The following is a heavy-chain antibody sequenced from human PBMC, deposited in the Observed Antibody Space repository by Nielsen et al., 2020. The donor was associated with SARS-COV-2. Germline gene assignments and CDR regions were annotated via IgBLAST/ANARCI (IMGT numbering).Heavy chain of an antibody. CDR3: ARDGVVGSTNTFDV. D-gene: IGHD1-26*01. CDR1: GFTFTAYW. CDR2: INFDGTGT. J-gene: IGHJ3*01. V-gene: IGHV3-74*01. Sequence: SCTASGFTFTAYWMHWVRQAPGKGLTWVSHINFDGTGTSYADSVKGRFTISRDNAKNTVYLQMNSLRAEDTAVYYCARDGVVGSTNTFDVWGQGTVVTVSS.